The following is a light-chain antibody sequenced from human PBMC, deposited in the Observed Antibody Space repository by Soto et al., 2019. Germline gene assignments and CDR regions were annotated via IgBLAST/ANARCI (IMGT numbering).Light chain of an antibody. V-gene: IGLV1-44*01. Sequence: QSVLTQPPSASGTPGQRVPISCSGSSSNIGSNSVNWYQHLPGTAPKLLIYSNIQRPSGVPDRFSGSKSGTSASLAISGLQTEDEADYYCAAWDDSLDGYVFGTGTKVTVL. J-gene: IGLJ1*01. CDR3: AAWDDSLDGYV. CDR1: SSNIGSNS. CDR2: SNI.